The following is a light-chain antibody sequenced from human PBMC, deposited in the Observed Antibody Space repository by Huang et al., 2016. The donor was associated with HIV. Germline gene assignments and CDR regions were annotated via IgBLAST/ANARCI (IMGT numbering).Light chain of an antibody. J-gene: IGKJ1*01. CDR1: QTINSY. CDR2: AAS. Sequence: DIQMTQSPSSLSASVGDRVTITCRASQTINSYLHWYQKKPGKAPQLLIYAASNLQSGVPSRFSGGGSGTDFTLTISSLQPEDFATYYCQQTYSSPRTFGQGTKVDIK. V-gene: IGKV1-39*01. CDR3: QQTYSSPRT.